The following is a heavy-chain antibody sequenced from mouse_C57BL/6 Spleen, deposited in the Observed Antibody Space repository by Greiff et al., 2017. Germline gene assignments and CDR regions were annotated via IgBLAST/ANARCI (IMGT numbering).Heavy chain of an antibody. Sequence: QVQLQQSGAELMKPGASVKLSCKATGYTFTGYWIEWVKQRPGHGLEWIGEILPGSGSTNYNEKFKGKATFTADTSSNTAYMQLSSLTTEDSAIYYCARLGYYGSSYLSWFAYWGQGTLVTVSA. V-gene: IGHV1-9*01. J-gene: IGHJ3*01. D-gene: IGHD1-1*01. CDR2: ILPGSGST. CDR1: GYTFTGYW. CDR3: ARLGYYGSSYLSWFAY.